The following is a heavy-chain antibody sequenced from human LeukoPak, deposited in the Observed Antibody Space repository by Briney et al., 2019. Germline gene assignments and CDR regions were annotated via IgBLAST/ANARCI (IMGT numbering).Heavy chain of an antibody. CDR2: LYHSGST. D-gene: IGHD3-22*01. V-gene: IGHV4-38-2*02. J-gene: IGHJ4*02. Sequence: PSETLSLTCTVSGGSISSHYWGWIRQPPGKGLEWIGSLYHSGSTYYNPSLKSRVTISVDTSKNHFSLKLSSVTAADTAVYFCATSGYYLPFDYWGQGTLVTVSS. CDR1: GGSISSHY. CDR3: ATSGYYLPFDY.